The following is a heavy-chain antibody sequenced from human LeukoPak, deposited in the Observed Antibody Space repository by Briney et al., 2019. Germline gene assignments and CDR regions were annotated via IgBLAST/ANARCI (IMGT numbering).Heavy chain of an antibody. Sequence: GGSLRLSCVASGFTFDDYGMTWVRQAPGKGLECVSGINWSGDSTGYADSVKGRFTISRDNAKNSLYLQMNSLGAEDTALYYCARFYYYGVDVWGQGTTVTVSS. CDR1: GFTFDDYG. CDR2: INWSGDST. J-gene: IGHJ6*02. V-gene: IGHV3-20*04. CDR3: ARFYYYGVDV.